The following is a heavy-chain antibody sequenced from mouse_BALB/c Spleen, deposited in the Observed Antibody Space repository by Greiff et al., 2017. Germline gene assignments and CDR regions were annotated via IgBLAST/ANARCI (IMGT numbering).Heavy chain of an antibody. Sequence: EVKLVESGGGLVQPGGSMKLSCVASGFTFSNYWMNWVRQSPEKGLEWVAEIRLKSNNYATHYAESVKGRFTISRDDSKSSVYLQMNNLRAEDTGIYYCTRGNSYYYAMDYWGQGTSVTVSS. CDR2: IRLKSNNYAT. CDR1: GFTFSNYW. D-gene: IGHD2-1*01. V-gene: IGHV6-6*02. CDR3: TRGNSYYYAMDY. J-gene: IGHJ4*01.